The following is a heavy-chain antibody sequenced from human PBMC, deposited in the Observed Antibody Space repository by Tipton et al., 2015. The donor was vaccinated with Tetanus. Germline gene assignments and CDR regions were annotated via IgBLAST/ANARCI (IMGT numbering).Heavy chain of an antibody. V-gene: IGHV4-39*01. Sequence: TLSLTCNVSGASMSSSSYYWDWIRQPPGKGLEWIGSIYYSGSSYYNPSLEIRVTISLYTSKNRFSLKLTSVTAADAAVYYCARPSTTVTPRAFDVWGQGTMVTVSS. CDR3: ARPSTTVTPRAFDV. D-gene: IGHD4-17*01. CDR1: GASMSSSSYY. J-gene: IGHJ3*01. CDR2: IYYSGSS.